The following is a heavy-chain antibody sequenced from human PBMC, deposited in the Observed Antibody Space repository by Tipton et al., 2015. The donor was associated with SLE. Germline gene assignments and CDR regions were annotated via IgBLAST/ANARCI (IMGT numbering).Heavy chain of an antibody. Sequence: QSGPEVKKPGASVKVSCKASGYTFTSYYMHWVRQAPGQGLEWVGIINPSRGSTTYAQKFQGRVTMTRDTSTSTVYMELSSLRSDDTAVYYCARDLDYYGSGSISGPWGQGTLVTVSS. J-gene: IGHJ5*02. CDR2: INPSRGST. CDR3: ARDLDYYGSGSISGP. D-gene: IGHD3-10*01. CDR1: GYTFTSYY. V-gene: IGHV1-46*01.